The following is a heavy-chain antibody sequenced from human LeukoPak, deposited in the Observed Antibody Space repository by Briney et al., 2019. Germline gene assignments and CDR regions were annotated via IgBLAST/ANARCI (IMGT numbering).Heavy chain of an antibody. Sequence: PGGSLRLSCAPSGFSFSSYAMSWVRQAPGKGVEWVSAISGSGGSTYYADSVKGRFTISRDNSKNTLYLQMNSLRAEDTAVYYCAKSPRGDDWFDPWGQGALVTVSS. V-gene: IGHV3-23*01. J-gene: IGHJ5*02. CDR3: AKSPRGDDWFDP. D-gene: IGHD3-10*01. CDR1: GFSFSSYA. CDR2: ISGSGGST.